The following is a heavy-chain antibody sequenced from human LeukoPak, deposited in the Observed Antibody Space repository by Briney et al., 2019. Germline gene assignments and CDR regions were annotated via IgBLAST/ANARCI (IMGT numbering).Heavy chain of an antibody. CDR2: IRHDGSIK. Sequence: GGSLRLSCAASGFIFSTYGMYWVRQAPGKGLEWVAFIRHDGSIKNYADSVKGRSTIPRDNSKNTLYLQMNSLRAEDTAVYYCAKDRLADIDYWGQGTLVTVSS. J-gene: IGHJ4*02. D-gene: IGHD2-21*01. CDR1: GFIFSTYG. V-gene: IGHV3-30*02. CDR3: AKDRLADIDY.